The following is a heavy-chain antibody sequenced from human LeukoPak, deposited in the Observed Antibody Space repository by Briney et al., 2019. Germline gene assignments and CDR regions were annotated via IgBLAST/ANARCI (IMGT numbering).Heavy chain of an antibody. V-gene: IGHV4-39*02. CDR1: GGSISSYY. J-gene: IGHJ5*02. CDR3: AKDWDTKYPKSPSLTS. CDR2: IYYSGST. Sequence: KPSETLSLTCTVSGGSISSYYWGWIRQPPGKGLEWIGSIYYSGSTYYNPSLKSRVTISVDTSKNQFSLKLSSVTAADTAVYYCAKDWDTKYPKSPSLTSWGQGTLVTVSS. D-gene: IGHD1-26*01.